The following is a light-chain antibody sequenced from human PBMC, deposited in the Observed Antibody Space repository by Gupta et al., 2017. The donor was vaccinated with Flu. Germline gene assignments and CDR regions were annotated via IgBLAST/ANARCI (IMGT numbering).Light chain of an antibody. CDR3: QQYSNWPL. J-gene: IGKJ3*01. CDR1: QSVSSN. V-gene: IGKV3-15*01. Sequence: EIVMTQSPATLSVSPGERATLSCRASQSVSSNLAWYQQKPGQPPSLLIYDASYRAAGVPARFSGSGSGTEFTLTISSLQSEDFAVYYCQQYSNWPLFGPGTKVDFK. CDR2: DAS.